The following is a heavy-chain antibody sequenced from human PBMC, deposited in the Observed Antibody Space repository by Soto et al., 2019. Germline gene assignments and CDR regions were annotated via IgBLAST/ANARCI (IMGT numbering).Heavy chain of an antibody. CDR2: IYYSGST. Sequence: SEPLSLTCTVSGGSISSYYWSWIRQPPGKGLEWIGYIYYSGSTNYNPSLKSRVTISVDTSKNQFSLKLSSVTAADTAVYYCARRTHGLLFDPWGQGTLVTVSS. CDR3: ARRTHGLLFDP. CDR1: GGSISSYY. V-gene: IGHV4-59*08. J-gene: IGHJ5*02. D-gene: IGHD2-8*01.